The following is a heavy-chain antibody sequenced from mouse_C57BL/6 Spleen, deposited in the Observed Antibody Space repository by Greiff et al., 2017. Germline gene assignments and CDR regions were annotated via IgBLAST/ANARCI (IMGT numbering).Heavy chain of an antibody. CDR2: IDPEDGET. Sequence: EVKLMESGAELVKPGASVKLSRTASGFNIKDYYMHWVKQRTEQGLEWIGRIDPEDGETKYAPKFQGKATITADTSSNTAYLQLSSLTSEDTAVYYCARRGLILRTGNYAMDYWGQGTSVTVSS. J-gene: IGHJ4*01. D-gene: IGHD1-1*01. V-gene: IGHV14-2*01. CDR1: GFNIKDYY. CDR3: ARRGLILRTGNYAMDY.